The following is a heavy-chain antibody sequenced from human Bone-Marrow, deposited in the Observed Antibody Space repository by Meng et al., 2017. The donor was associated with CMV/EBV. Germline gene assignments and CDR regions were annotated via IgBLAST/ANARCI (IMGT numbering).Heavy chain of an antibody. J-gene: IGHJ6*02. Sequence: GESLKISCAASGFTFSDYYMSWIRQAPGKGLEWVSYISSSGSTIYYADSVKGRFTISRDNAKNSLYLQMNSLRAEDTAVYYCARDANWNYDRLHYYGMDVWGQGTTVTVSS. D-gene: IGHD1-7*01. V-gene: IGHV3-11*04. CDR3: ARDANWNYDRLHYYGMDV. CDR1: GFTFSDYY. CDR2: ISSSGSTI.